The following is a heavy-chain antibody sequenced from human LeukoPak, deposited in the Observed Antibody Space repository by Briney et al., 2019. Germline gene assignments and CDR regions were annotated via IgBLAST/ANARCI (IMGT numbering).Heavy chain of an antibody. V-gene: IGHV3-7*01. D-gene: IGHD2-8*01. CDR1: GFTFSNYW. CDR2: IKQDGSEK. CDR3: ARDPNGGSFFDY. Sequence: GGSLRLSFAASGFTFSNYWMSWVRQAPGKGLEWVANIKQDGSEKYYVNSVKGRFTISRDNAKNSLYLQMSSLRAEDTAIYYCARDPNGGSFFDYWGQGTLVTVSS. J-gene: IGHJ4*02.